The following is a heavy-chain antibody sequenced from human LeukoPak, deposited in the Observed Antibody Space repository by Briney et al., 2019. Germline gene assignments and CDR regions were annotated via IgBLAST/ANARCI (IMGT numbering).Heavy chain of an antibody. V-gene: IGHV3-7*01. Sequence: PLRCLRLSSAASGFTLCSHWTSCVRQAPGKRLERVANIKQDGSEKYTVDSVEDRFTISRANAKNSLYLQMNSLRAEDTAVYYCARGTDIVVVVAATTSYYFDYWGQGTLVTVSS. CDR3: ARGTDIVVVVAATTSYYFDY. CDR2: IKQDGSEK. D-gene: IGHD2-15*01. CDR1: GFTLCSHW. J-gene: IGHJ4*02.